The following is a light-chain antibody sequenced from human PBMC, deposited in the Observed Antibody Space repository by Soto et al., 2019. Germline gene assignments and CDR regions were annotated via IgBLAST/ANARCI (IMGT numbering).Light chain of an antibody. J-gene: IGKJ1*01. CDR3: QQSYNFPRT. Sequence: DIQMTQSPSSLSASVGDRVTITCRTSQGINDYLNWYQMKPGEAPKLLIYDASALQSGIPSRFSGSASGTEFTLTIVSLQPEDFATYYCQQSYNFPRTFGQGTKVDIK. CDR2: DAS. CDR1: QGINDY. V-gene: IGKV1-39*01.